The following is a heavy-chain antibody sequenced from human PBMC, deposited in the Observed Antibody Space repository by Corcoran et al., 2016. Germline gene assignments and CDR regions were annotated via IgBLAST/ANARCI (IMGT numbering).Heavy chain of an antibody. D-gene: IGHD1-1*01. Sequence: QVQLQQWGAGLLKPSETLSLTCAVYGGSFSGYYWSWIRQPPGKGLEWIGEINHSGSTNYNPSLKSRVTISVDTSKNQFSLKLSSVTAADTAVYYCARGGRTGGWHYYYGMDVWGQGTTVTVSS. J-gene: IGHJ6*02. CDR2: INHSGST. CDR3: ARGGRTGGWHYYYGMDV. CDR1: GGSFSGYY. V-gene: IGHV4-34*01.